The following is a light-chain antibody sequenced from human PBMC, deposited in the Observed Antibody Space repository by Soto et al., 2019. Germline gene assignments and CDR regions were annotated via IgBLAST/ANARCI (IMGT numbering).Light chain of an antibody. CDR2: NNT. Sequence: QSVLTQLPSVSGAPGQRVTISCTGSNSNIGADYEVYWYQQFPGTAPKLLISNNTNRPSGVPDRFSGSRSGTSASLAITGLQSEDEADYYCQSFDSSLTGPIFGVGTKLTVL. J-gene: IGLJ2*01. V-gene: IGLV1-40*01. CDR1: NSNIGADYE. CDR3: QSFDSSLTGPI.